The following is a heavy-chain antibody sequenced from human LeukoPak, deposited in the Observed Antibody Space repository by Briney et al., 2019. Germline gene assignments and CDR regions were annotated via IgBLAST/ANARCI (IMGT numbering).Heavy chain of an antibody. D-gene: IGHD2-15*01. CDR2: IYSGGST. V-gene: IGHV3-66*01. Sequence: ETLSLTCAAYGGSFSGYYWSWVRQAPGKGLEWVSVIYSGGSTYYADSVKGRFTISRDNSKNTLYLQMNSLRAEDTAVYYCASGPKRITPFDYWGQGTLVTVSS. J-gene: IGHJ4*02. CDR3: ASGPKRITPFDY. CDR1: GGSFSGYY.